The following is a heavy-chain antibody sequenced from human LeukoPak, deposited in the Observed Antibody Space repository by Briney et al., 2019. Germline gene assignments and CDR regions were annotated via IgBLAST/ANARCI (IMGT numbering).Heavy chain of an antibody. CDR2: ISGSGGST. D-gene: IGHD3-22*01. J-gene: IGHJ4*02. CDR3: ARGRLNVYYHDTSGYYS. CDR1: GFTFSSYA. V-gene: IGHV3-23*01. Sequence: QPGGSLRLSCAASGFTFSSYAMSWVRQAPGKGLEWVSAISGSGGSTYYADSVKGRFTISRDNSKNTLYLQMNSLRAEDTAVYYCARGRLNVYYHDTSGYYSWGQGTLVTVSS.